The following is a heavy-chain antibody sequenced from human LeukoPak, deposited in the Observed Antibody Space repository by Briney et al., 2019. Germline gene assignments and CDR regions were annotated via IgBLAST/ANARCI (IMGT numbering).Heavy chain of an antibody. J-gene: IGHJ4*02. CDR2: ISAYNGNT. CDR1: GGTFSSYA. Sequence: ASVKVSCKASGGTFSSYAISWVRQAPGQGLEWMGWISAYNGNTNYAQKLQGRVTMTTDTSTSTAYMELRSLRSDDTAVYYCARAIAVAGTGVDYWGQGTLVTVSS. D-gene: IGHD6-19*01. V-gene: IGHV1-18*01. CDR3: ARAIAVAGTGVDY.